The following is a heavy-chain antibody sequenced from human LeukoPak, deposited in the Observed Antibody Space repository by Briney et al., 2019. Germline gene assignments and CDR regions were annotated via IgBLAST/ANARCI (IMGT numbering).Heavy chain of an antibody. CDR3: ARFRHCSSTSCYDFDI. V-gene: IGHV4-39*07. CDR2: IYYSGST. Sequence: SETLSLTCTVSGGSISSSSYYWGWTRQPPGKGLEWIGSIYYSGSTYYNPSLKSRVTISVDTSKNQFSLKLSSVTAADTAVYYCARFRHCSSTSCYDFDIWGQGTMVTVSS. CDR1: GGSISSSSYY. D-gene: IGHD2-2*01. J-gene: IGHJ3*02.